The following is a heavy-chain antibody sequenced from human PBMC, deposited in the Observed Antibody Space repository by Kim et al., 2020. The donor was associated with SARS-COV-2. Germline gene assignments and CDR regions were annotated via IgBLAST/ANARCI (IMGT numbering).Heavy chain of an antibody. V-gene: IGHV4-34*01. CDR2: INHSGST. J-gene: IGHJ5*02. CDR1: GGSFSGYY. CDR3: ARGLGYCSGGSCTGYWFDP. Sequence: SETLSLSCAVYGGSFSGYYWSWIRQPPGKGLEWIGEINHSGSTNYNPSLKSRVTISVDTSKNQFSLQLSTVTAADTAVYYCARGLGYCSGGSCTGYWFDPWGQGTLVTVSS. D-gene: IGHD2-15*01.